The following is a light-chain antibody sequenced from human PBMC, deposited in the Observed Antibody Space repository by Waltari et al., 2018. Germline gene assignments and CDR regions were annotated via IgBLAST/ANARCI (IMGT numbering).Light chain of an antibody. CDR2: EVN. CDR3: SSYAGSSNLI. Sequence: QSALTQPPSASGSPGQSVTISCTGPSSDIGSSKYVSWYQQHPPKAPKLMIYEVNKRPSGVPDHFSGSKSGNTASLTVSGLQADDEADYYCSSYAGSSNLIFGGGTKLTVL. J-gene: IGLJ2*01. V-gene: IGLV2-8*01. CDR1: SSDIGSSKY.